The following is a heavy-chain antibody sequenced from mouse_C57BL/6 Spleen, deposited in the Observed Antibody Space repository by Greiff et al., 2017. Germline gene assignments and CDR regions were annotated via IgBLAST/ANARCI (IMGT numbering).Heavy chain of an antibody. D-gene: IGHD2-4*01. V-gene: IGHV1-64*01. J-gene: IGHJ4*01. CDR1: GYTFTSYW. CDR2: IHPNSGST. CDR3: ARWGDYDDYAMDY. Sequence: QVQLQQPGAELVKPGASVKLSCKASGYTFTSYWMHWVKQRPGQGLEWIGMIHPNSGSTNYNEKFKSKATLTVDKSSSTAYMQRSSLTSEDAAVYYCARWGDYDDYAMDYWGQGTSVTVSS.